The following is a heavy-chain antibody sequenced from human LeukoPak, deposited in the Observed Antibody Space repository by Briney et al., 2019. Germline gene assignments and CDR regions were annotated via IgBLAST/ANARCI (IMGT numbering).Heavy chain of an antibody. J-gene: IGHJ4*02. CDR2: ISGSGGST. V-gene: IGHV3-23*01. CDR3: AQRRGTSYYNPPDY. Sequence: GGSLRLSCAASGFTFSSYAMSWVRQAPGKGLEWVSAISGSGGSTYYADSVKGRFTISRDNSKNTLCLQMNSLRAEDTAVYYCAQRRGTSYYNPPDYWGQGTLVTVSS. D-gene: IGHD3-9*01. CDR1: GFTFSSYA.